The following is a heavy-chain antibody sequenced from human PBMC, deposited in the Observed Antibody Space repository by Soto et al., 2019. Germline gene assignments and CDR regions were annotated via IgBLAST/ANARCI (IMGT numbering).Heavy chain of an antibody. CDR1: GGTFSSYA. CDR2: IIPIFGTA. CDR3: ASAEDYSGYEKPFDY. J-gene: IGHJ4*02. Sequence: QVQLVQSGAEVKKPGSSVKVSCKASGGTFSSYAISWVRQAPGQGLEWMGGIIPIFGTANYAQKFQGRVMLTADESTSTAYMELSSLRSEDTAVYYCASAEDYSGYEKPFDYWGQGTLVIVSS. D-gene: IGHD5-12*01. V-gene: IGHV1-69*01.